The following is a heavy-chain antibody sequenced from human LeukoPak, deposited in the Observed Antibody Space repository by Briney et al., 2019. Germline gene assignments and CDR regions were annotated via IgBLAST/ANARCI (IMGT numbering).Heavy chain of an antibody. CDR2: INPSGGST. J-gene: IGHJ3*02. CDR1: GYTFTSYY. CDR3: ARERALGGYDI. Sequence: ASVKVSCKASGYTFTSYYMHWVRQAPGQGLEWMGIINPSGGSTSYAQKFQGRVTMTTDTSTSTAYMELRSLRSDDTAVYYCARERALGGYDIWGQGTMVTVSS. D-gene: IGHD1-26*01. V-gene: IGHV1-46*01.